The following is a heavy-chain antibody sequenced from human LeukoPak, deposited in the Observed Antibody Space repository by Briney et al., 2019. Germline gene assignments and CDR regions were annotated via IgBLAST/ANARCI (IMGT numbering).Heavy chain of an antibody. CDR1: GYTFTSYD. CDR3: SRVENSTRYDAFDI. Sequence: ASVKVSCKASGYTFTSYDINWVRQAAGQGLEWMGWMNPNSGNTGYAQKFRGRVTITRNTSISTAYMELSSLRSEDTAVYYCSRVENSTRYDAFDILGQGTMVTVSS. V-gene: IGHV1-8*03. J-gene: IGHJ3*02. D-gene: IGHD2/OR15-2a*01. CDR2: MNPNSGNT.